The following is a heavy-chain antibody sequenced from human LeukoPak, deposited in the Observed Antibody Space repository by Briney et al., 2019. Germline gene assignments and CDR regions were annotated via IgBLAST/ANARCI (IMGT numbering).Heavy chain of an antibody. CDR3: ARGLSEGDAFDI. J-gene: IGHJ3*02. D-gene: IGHD1-26*01. Sequence: SETLSLTCAVSGGSISSGGYSWSWIRQPPGKGLEWIGYIYHSGSTYYNPSLKSRVTISVDRSKNQFSLKLSSVTAADTAVYYCARGLSEGDAFDIWGQGTMVTASS. CDR2: IYHSGST. CDR1: GGSISSGGYS. V-gene: IGHV4-30-2*01.